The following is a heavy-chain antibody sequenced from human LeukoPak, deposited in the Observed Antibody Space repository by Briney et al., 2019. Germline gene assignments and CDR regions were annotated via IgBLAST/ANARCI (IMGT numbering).Heavy chain of an antibody. Sequence: PGGSLRLSCAASGFTFSSYAMHWVRQAPGKGLEWVAVISYDGSNKYYADSVKGRFTISRDNSKNTLYLQMNSLRAEDTAVYYCARPKLTYYYDSFGAFDIWGQGTMVTVSS. CDR3: ARPKLTYYYDSFGAFDI. D-gene: IGHD3-22*01. V-gene: IGHV3-30*04. CDR1: GFTFSSYA. J-gene: IGHJ3*02. CDR2: ISYDGSNK.